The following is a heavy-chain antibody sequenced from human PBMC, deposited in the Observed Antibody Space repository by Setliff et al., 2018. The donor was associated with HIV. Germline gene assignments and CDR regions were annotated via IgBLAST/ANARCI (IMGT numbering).Heavy chain of an antibody. CDR1: GFTFDDYA. J-gene: IGHJ6*02. Sequence: PGGSLRLSCTASGFTFDDYAMHWVRQPPGKGLEWVAGINWNGADSDYADPVKGRFTISRDNAKNSLYLQMNSLRAEDTAVYYCARDSRKIYYGSEGMDVWGQGTTVTVSS. D-gene: IGHD3-10*01. CDR2: INWNGADS. CDR3: ARDSRKIYYGSEGMDV. V-gene: IGHV3-9*01.